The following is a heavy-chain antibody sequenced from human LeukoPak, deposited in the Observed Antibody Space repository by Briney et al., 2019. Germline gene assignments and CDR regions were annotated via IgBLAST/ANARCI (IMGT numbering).Heavy chain of an antibody. D-gene: IGHD2-21*02. Sequence: GGSLRLSCAASGFTFNCYEMNWVRQAPGKGLEWLSWIGFSDRAVYYADSVKGRFTISRDDAENSLYLQMNSLSVDDTAVYYCARESTSSGGDCSIDYWGQGTLVTVSS. J-gene: IGHJ4*02. CDR2: IGFSDRAV. CDR3: ARESTSSGGDCSIDY. V-gene: IGHV3-48*03. CDR1: GFTFNCYE.